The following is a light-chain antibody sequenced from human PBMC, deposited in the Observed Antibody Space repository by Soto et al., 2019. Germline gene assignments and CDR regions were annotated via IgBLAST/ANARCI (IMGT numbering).Light chain of an antibody. V-gene: IGKV1-9*01. CDR3: QQLKTYPFT. CDR2: ATS. J-gene: IGKJ5*01. CDR1: QGTSNY. Sequence: DIHLTQSPSFLSASVGYIFTITCRASQGTSNYLDWYQKKEGKAPKLLIYATSTLQSGVPSRLRGSGYGTELTLTISSLQTEDFETYYCQQLKTYPFTFGHGTRLEIK.